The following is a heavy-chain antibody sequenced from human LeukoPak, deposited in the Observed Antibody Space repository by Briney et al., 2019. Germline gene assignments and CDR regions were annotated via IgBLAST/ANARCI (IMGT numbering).Heavy chain of an antibody. CDR1: GYTFTGYY. D-gene: IGHD1-7*01. CDR2: INPNSGGT. Sequence: ASVKVSCKASGYTFTGYYLHWVRQAPGQGPEWMGWINPNSGGTNYAQKFQGWVIMTRDTSISTAYMELSRLRSDDTAIYYCATSGTTESAFDIWGQGILVTVSS. CDR3: ATSGTTESAFDI. J-gene: IGHJ3*02. V-gene: IGHV1-2*04.